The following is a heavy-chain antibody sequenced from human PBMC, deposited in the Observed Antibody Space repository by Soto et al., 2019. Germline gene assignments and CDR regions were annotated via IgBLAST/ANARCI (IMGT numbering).Heavy chain of an antibody. V-gene: IGHV4-34*01. Sequence: QVQLQQWGAGLLKPSETLSLTCAVYGGSFRGYYWSWIRQPPGKGLEWIGEINHSGSTNYNPSLKIRVPISVDPSKNQYSLKLSSVTAADTAVYYCARGYPDFWSGYYPGGEFDYWGQGTLVTVSS. D-gene: IGHD3-3*01. CDR2: INHSGST. CDR3: ARGYPDFWSGYYPGGEFDY. CDR1: GGSFRGYY. J-gene: IGHJ4*02.